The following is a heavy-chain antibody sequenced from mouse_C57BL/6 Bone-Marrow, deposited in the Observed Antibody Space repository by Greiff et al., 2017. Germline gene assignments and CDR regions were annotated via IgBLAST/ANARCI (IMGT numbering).Heavy chain of an antibody. CDR1: GYTFTDYE. Sequence: VKLVESGAELVRPGASVTLSCKASGYTFTDYEMHWVKQTPVHGLEWIGAIDPETGGTAYNQKFKGKAILTADKSSSTAYMELRSLTSEDSAVYYCITGTWYFDVWGTGTTVTVSS. V-gene: IGHV1-15*01. CDR3: ITGTWYFDV. CDR2: IDPETGGT. J-gene: IGHJ1*03. D-gene: IGHD4-1*01.